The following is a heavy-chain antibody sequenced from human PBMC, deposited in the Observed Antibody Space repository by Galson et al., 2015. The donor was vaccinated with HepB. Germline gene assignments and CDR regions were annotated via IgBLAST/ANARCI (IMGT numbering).Heavy chain of an antibody. Sequence: SVKVSCKASGDTLKNYIVAWVRQAPGQGLEWMGGIIPLFEKPDFAQKFQDRVTLIADKVTGTADMELTTLTSEDTAVYYCGLMMFRGAQRHYYGIDVWGQGTTVTVSS. D-gene: IGHD3-10*02. J-gene: IGHJ6*02. CDR2: IIPLFEKP. CDR1: GDTLKNYI. CDR3: GLMMFRGAQRHYYGIDV. V-gene: IGHV1-69*06.